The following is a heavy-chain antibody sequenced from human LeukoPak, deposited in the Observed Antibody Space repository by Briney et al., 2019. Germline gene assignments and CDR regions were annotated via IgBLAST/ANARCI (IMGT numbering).Heavy chain of an antibody. D-gene: IGHD3-3*01. J-gene: IGHJ6*02. Sequence: GGSLRLSCAASGFTFSDYYMSWIRQAPGKGLGWVSYISSSGSTIYYADSVKGRFTISRDDAKNSLYLQMNSLRAEDTAVYYCARSYDFWSGYYHMDVWGQGTTVTVSS. CDR1: GFTFSDYY. CDR2: ISSSGSTI. CDR3: ARSYDFWSGYYHMDV. V-gene: IGHV3-11*01.